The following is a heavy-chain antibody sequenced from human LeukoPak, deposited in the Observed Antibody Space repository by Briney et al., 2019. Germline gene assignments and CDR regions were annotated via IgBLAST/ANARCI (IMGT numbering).Heavy chain of an antibody. V-gene: IGHV4-39*07. Sequence: SETLSLTCTVSGGSISSSSYYWGWIRQPPGKGLEWIVSIYYSGSTYYNPSLKSRVTISVDTSKNQFSLKLSSVTAADTAVYYCARVSTTYMDVWGKGTTVTISS. J-gene: IGHJ6*03. D-gene: IGHD5/OR15-5a*01. CDR2: IYYSGST. CDR1: GGSISSSSYY. CDR3: ARVSTTYMDV.